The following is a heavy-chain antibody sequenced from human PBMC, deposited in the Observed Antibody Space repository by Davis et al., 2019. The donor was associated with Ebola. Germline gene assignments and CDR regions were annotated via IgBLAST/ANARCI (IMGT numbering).Heavy chain of an antibody. CDR2: ITGDGTNT. CDR1: GFTFSSYA. CDR3: SKRIKAGAGAPSDY. V-gene: IGHV3-23*01. Sequence: GGSLRLSCAASGFTFSSYAMSWVRQAPGRGLEWVSIITGDGTNTMDADSVKGRFTISRDNSRNTLYLQMNSLRVDDTAIYYCSKRIKAGAGAPSDYWGQGTLVTVSS. J-gene: IGHJ4*02. D-gene: IGHD6-13*01.